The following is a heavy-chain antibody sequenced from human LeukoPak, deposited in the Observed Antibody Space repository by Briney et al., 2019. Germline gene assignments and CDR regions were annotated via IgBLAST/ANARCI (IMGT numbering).Heavy chain of an antibody. Sequence: GGSLRLSCAASGFIFSRYWMNWVRQAPGKGPVWVSRINSDGSSTSYADSVKGRFTISRDNAKNTLYLQMNSLRAEDTAAYYCARDPRYCGGDCYTFDYWGQGTLVTVSS. CDR3: ARDPRYCGGDCYTFDY. V-gene: IGHV3-74*01. J-gene: IGHJ4*02. CDR2: INSDGSST. CDR1: GFIFSRYW. D-gene: IGHD2-21*02.